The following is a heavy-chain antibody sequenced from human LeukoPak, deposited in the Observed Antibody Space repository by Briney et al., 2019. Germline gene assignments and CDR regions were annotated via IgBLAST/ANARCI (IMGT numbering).Heavy chain of an antibody. J-gene: IGHJ5*02. CDR3: AKGSSGYFADL. V-gene: IGHV3-23*01. D-gene: IGHD3-22*01. CDR1: GFTFDDYA. CDR2: ISNDGGGT. Sequence: GESLRLSCAASGFTFDDYAMNWVHQAPGKGLEWVAAISNDGGGTMYAAFVEGRFTISRDNSKNTLFLQMNSLRAEDTALYYCAKGSSGYFADLWGQGTLVTVSS.